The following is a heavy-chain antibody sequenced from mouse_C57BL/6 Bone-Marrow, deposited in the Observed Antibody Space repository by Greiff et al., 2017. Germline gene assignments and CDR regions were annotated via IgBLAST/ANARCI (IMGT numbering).Heavy chain of an antibody. J-gene: IGHJ3*01. CDR2: IDPENGDT. V-gene: IGHV14-4*01. CDR1: GFNIKDDY. Sequence: VQLQQSGAELVRPGASVKLSCTASGFNIKDDYMHWVKQRPEQGLEWIGWIDPENGDTEYASKFLGKATITSDPSSNTAYLQLRSLTSEDTAVYYGTTAITAVVARADWGQGTLVTVSA. CDR3: TTAITAVVARAD. D-gene: IGHD1-1*01.